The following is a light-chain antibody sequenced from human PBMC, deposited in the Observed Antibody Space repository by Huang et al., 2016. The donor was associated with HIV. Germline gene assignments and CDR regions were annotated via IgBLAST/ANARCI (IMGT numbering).Light chain of an antibody. CDR2: LGS. Sequence: DIVMTQSPLSLPVTPGEPASISCRSSQSLLHRNGNNHLDWYLQRPGQSQQFLIYLGSNRSSGVPDRFSGSGSGTYFTLKISRVAAEDVGVYYCMQALQTPYTFGQGTKLEIK. J-gene: IGKJ2*01. V-gene: IGKV2-28*01. CDR3: MQALQTPYT. CDR1: QSLLHRNGNNH.